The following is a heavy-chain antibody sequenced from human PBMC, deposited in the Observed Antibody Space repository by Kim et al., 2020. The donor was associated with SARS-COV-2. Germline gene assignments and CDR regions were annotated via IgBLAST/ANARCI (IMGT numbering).Heavy chain of an antibody. CDR3: ARVWFRSGYSYGYFDY. Sequence: SETLSLTCTVSGGSISSNSHYWAWIRQSPGKGLEWIGSIYYRGSLYYRPSLMSRVTISVDSSTNQFSLRLTSVTAADTAMYYCARVWFRSGYSYGYFDYWGRGTLVTVSS. CDR1: GGSISSNSHY. J-gene: IGHJ4*02. D-gene: IGHD5-18*01. CDR2: IYYRGSL. V-gene: IGHV4-39*07.